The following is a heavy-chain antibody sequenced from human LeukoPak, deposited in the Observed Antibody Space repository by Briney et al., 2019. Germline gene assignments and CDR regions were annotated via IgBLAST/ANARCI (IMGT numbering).Heavy chain of an antibody. CDR2: IYHNGNT. Sequence: PSETLSLTCSVSDGSINSYYWNWIRRPPGKGLEWIGYIYHNGNTNYSPSLKSRVTMSVDTSKNLFSLEVSSVTAADTAVYYCARGRSNYYGMDVWGQGTTVTVSS. D-gene: IGHD1-26*01. CDR3: ARGRSNYYGMDV. V-gene: IGHV4-59*01. J-gene: IGHJ6*02. CDR1: DGSINSYY.